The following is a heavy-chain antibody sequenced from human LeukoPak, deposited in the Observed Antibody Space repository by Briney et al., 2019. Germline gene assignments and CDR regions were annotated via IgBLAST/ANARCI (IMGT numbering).Heavy chain of an antibody. CDR1: GFTFSSYC. J-gene: IGHJ4*02. CDR2: IKQDGSEN. Sequence: GGSLRLSCAASGFTFSSYCMSWVRQAPGKGLEWVANIKQDGSENYYVDSVKGRFTIARDNAKNSLYLQMNSLRAEDTAVYYCARDSSSWLIYFDYWGQGTLVTVSS. D-gene: IGHD6-13*01. V-gene: IGHV3-7*01. CDR3: ARDSSSWLIYFDY.